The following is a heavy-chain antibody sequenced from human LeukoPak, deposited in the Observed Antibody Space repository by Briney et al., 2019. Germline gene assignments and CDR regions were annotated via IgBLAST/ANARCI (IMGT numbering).Heavy chain of an antibody. J-gene: IGHJ5*02. Sequence: GGSLRLSCAASGFTFSSYAMSWVRQAPGKGLEWVSAVSGSGGSTYYADSVKGRFTISRDNSRNTLYLQMNSLRAEDTAVYYCAKGASSTTRRWFDPWGQGTLVTVSS. V-gene: IGHV3-23*01. CDR2: VSGSGGST. D-gene: IGHD6-13*01. CDR1: GFTFSSYA. CDR3: AKGASSTTRRWFDP.